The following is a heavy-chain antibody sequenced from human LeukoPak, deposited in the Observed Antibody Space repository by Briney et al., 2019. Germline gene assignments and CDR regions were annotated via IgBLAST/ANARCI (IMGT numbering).Heavy chain of an antibody. CDR3: AKARVARAYYSRRGYYNFNY. CDR1: GFTFSNFA. V-gene: IGHV3-23*01. D-gene: IGHD1-26*01. Sequence: PGGSLRLSSAASGFTFSNFAMTWVRQAPGKGLEWVSSISSSAGSKYYADSVKGRFTISRDNSRNTLFLQIDGLRAEDTAMYYCAKARVARAYYSRRGYYNFNYWGQGTLVTVSS. CDR2: ISSSAGSK. J-gene: IGHJ4*02.